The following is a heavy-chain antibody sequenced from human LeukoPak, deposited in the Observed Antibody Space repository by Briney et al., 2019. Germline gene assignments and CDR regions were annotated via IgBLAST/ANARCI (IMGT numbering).Heavy chain of an antibody. Sequence: SETLSLTCTVSGGSISSGDYYWSWIRQPPGKDLEWIGYIYYSGSTYYNPSLKSRVTISVDTSKDQFSLKLSSVTAADTAVYYCARGVNLGDYDSSGYYPPYFDYWGQGTLVTVSS. J-gene: IGHJ4*02. D-gene: IGHD3-22*01. CDR2: IYYSGST. V-gene: IGHV4-30-4*01. CDR1: GGSISSGDYY. CDR3: ARGVNLGDYDSSGYYPPYFDY.